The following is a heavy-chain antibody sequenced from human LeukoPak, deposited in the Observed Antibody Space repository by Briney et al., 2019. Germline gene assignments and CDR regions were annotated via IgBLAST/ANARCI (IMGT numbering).Heavy chain of an antibody. CDR3: AKDLAVAGVFDS. CDR2: ISGSGSST. V-gene: IGHV3-23*01. D-gene: IGHD6-19*01. CDR1: GFTFSIYG. J-gene: IGHJ4*02. Sequence: GGTLRLSCAASGFTFSIYGISWVRQAPGKGLEWVSGISGSGSSTYYADSVKGRFTISRDNSENTLYLQMNSLRAGDTAVYYCAKDLAVAGVFDSWGQGTLVTVSS.